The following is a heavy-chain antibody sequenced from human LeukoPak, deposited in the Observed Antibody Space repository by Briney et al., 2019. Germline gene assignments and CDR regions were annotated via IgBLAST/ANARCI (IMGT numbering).Heavy chain of an antibody. CDR3: AKSYYRSWCYFDY. J-gene: IGHJ4*02. V-gene: IGHV3-23*01. D-gene: IGHD6-13*01. CDR2: ISDSGGST. CDR1: GSTFSSYS. Sequence: GGSLRLSCAASGSTFSSYSMNWVRQAPGKGLEWVSIISDSGGSTYYADSMKGRFTISRDNSRSTVYMQMNSLRAEDTAVYYCAKSYYRSWCYFDYWGQGTLVTVSS.